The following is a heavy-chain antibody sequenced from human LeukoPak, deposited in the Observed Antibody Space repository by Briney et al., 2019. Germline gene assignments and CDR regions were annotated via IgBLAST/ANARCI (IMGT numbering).Heavy chain of an antibody. V-gene: IGHV4-39*07. CDR1: GGSINTRSFY. CDR3: ARDSLDGDYYYYYMDV. Sequence: PSETLSLTCTVSGGSINTRSFYWGWIRQPPGKGLEWIGSIYYSGITYYNASLKSRVTMSIDTSKNQFSLKLSSVTAADTAVYYCARDSLDGDYYYYYMDVWGKGTTVTISS. CDR2: IYYSGIT. D-gene: IGHD4-17*01. J-gene: IGHJ6*03.